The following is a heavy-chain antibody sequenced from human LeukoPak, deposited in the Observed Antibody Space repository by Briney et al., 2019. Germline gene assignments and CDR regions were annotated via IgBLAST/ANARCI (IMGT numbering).Heavy chain of an antibody. J-gene: IGHJ4*02. CDR2: INPNSGGT. Sequence: PGASVKVSCKASGYTFTGYYMHWVRQAPGQGLEWMGWINPNSGGTNYAQKFQGRVTMTRDTSISTAYMELSRLRSDDTAVYYCARANRRSSGWYGDYWGQGTLVTVSS. D-gene: IGHD6-19*01. CDR1: GYTFTGYY. V-gene: IGHV1-2*02. CDR3: ARANRRSSGWYGDY.